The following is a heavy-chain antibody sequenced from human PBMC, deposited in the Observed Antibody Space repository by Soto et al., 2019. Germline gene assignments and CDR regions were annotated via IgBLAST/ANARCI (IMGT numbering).Heavy chain of an antibody. D-gene: IGHD3-22*01. V-gene: IGHV4-34*01. Sequence: QVQLQQWGAGLLKPSETLSLTCAVYGGSFSGYYWSWIRQPPGKGLEWIGEINHSGSTNYNPSLKSRVTISVDTSKNQFSLKLSSVTAADTAVYYCVRPRIRYYDSSGPNDAFDIWGQGTMVTVSS. CDR2: INHSGST. CDR3: VRPRIRYYDSSGPNDAFDI. CDR1: GGSFSGYY. J-gene: IGHJ3*02.